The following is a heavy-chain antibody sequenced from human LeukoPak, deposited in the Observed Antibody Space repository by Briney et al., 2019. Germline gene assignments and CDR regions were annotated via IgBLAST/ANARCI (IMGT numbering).Heavy chain of an antibody. V-gene: IGHV6-1*01. J-gene: IGHJ5*02. CDR3: ARGLTQYDCFDP. CDR2: TYYRSTWYN. D-gene: IGHD2-2*01. Sequence: SQTLSLTCAISGDSVSSNSVTWNWIRQSPSRGLEWLGRTYYRSTWYNDYAVSVRGRIAVNPDTSRNQFSLHLNSVTPEDTAVYYCARGLTQYDCFDPWGQGILVTVSS. CDR1: GDSVSSNSVT.